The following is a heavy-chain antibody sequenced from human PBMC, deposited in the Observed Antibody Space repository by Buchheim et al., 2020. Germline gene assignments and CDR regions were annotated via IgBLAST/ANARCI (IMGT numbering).Heavy chain of an antibody. D-gene: IGHD3-22*01. J-gene: IGHJ6*02. Sequence: EVQLVESGGGLVQPGGSLRLSCAASGFTFSSYWMSWVRQAPGKGLEWVANIKQDGSEKYYVDSVKGRFTISRDNAKNSLYLQMNSLRAEDTAVYYCARSPGIDSSGYLPLTAAGYGMDVWGQGTT. CDR1: GFTFSSYW. CDR2: IKQDGSEK. V-gene: IGHV3-7*01. CDR3: ARSPGIDSSGYLPLTAAGYGMDV.